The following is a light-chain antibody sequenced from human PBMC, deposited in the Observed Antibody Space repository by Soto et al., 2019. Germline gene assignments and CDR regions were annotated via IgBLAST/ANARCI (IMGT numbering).Light chain of an antibody. Sequence: EIVLTQSPGTLSLSPGERATLSCRASQSVRSNYLAWYQQKPGQAPRLLIYGATSRATDIPDRFSGSGSGTDFTLTINRLQPEDFAVYYCQQFDSSVSYTFGQGTKLEIK. V-gene: IGKV3-20*01. CDR1: QSVRSNY. J-gene: IGKJ2*01. CDR3: QQFDSSVSYT. CDR2: GAT.